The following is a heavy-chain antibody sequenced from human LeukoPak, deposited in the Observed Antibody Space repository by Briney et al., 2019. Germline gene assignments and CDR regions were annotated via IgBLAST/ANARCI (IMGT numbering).Heavy chain of an antibody. J-gene: IGHJ3*02. V-gene: IGHV5-51*01. CDR3: TTQLAFDAFDI. CDR2: IYPGDSDT. Sequence: GEPLKISCKGSGYSFTSYWICWVRQIPGKRLELMGIIYPGDSDTRYSPSFQGQVTISADKSISTAYLQWSSLKASDTAMYYCTTQLAFDAFDIWGQGTVVTVSS. D-gene: IGHD1-1*01. CDR1: GYSFTSYW.